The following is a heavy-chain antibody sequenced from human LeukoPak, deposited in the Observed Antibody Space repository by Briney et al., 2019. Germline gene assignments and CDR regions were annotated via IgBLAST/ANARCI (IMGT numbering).Heavy chain of an antibody. Sequence: GGSLRLSCAASGFTVSSNYMSRVRQAPGKGLEWLSGIYSGGNTYYADSVKGRFTISRDSPKNTLYLRMNGLRAEDTAVYYCARDQRGDGINYFDYWGQGTLVTVSS. J-gene: IGHJ4*02. V-gene: IGHV3-53*01. CDR1: GFTVSSNY. D-gene: IGHD1-14*01. CDR3: ARDQRGDGINYFDY. CDR2: IYSGGNT.